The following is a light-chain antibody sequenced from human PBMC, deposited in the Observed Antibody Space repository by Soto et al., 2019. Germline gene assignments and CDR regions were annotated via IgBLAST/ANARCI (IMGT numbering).Light chain of an antibody. J-gene: IGKJ1*01. CDR3: QQYKTYSPT. V-gene: IGKV1-5*03. Sequence: DIQVTQSPSALSASVGDRVTITCRASQSVDNWLAWYQRRPGKAPKLLIYMASTLEVGVPSRFSGSASGTEFTLIISSLQPDDSATYYCQQYKTYSPTFGQGTKVDIK. CDR2: MAS. CDR1: QSVDNW.